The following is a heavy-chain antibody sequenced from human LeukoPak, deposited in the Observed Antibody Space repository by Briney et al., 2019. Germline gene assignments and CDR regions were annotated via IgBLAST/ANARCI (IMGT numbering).Heavy chain of an antibody. CDR3: ARDRPMVRGVIFSSMFDY. Sequence: PSETLSLTCTVSGGSISSYYWSWIRQPAGKGLEWIGRIYTSGSTNYNPSPKSRVTMSVDTSKNQFSLKLSSVTAADTAVYYCARDRPMVRGVIFSSMFDYWGQGTLVTVSS. CDR2: IYTSGST. V-gene: IGHV4-4*07. CDR1: GGSISSYY. D-gene: IGHD3-10*01. J-gene: IGHJ4*02.